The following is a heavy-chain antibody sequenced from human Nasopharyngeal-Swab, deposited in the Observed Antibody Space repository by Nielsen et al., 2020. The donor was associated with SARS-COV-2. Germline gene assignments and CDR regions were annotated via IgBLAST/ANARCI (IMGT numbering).Heavy chain of an antibody. CDR3: AKDYYDTLAGYYGPDF. CDR1: RFRFSSYG. V-gene: IGHV3-30*18. J-gene: IGHJ4*02. D-gene: IGHD3-9*01. CDR2: ILSDGSNK. Sequence: GGSLRLPCEASRFRFSSYGMHRVPPAPGQGPEWGTVILSDGSNKYYADSVKGRFTISRDNSKNTLYLLMSSLRAEDTAVYYCAKDYYDTLAGYYGPDFWGQGTLVTVSS.